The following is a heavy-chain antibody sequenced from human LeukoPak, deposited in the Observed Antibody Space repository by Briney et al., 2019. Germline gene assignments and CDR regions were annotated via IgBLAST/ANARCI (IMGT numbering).Heavy chain of an antibody. CDR1: GGSISSYY. J-gene: IGHJ4*02. V-gene: IGHV4-59*01. CDR3: ARDSRDSSGWYEQYFDY. CDR2: IYYSGST. D-gene: IGHD6-19*01. Sequence: SETLSLTCTVSGGSISSYYWSWIRQPPGKGLEWIGYIYYSGSTNYNPSLKSRVIILVDTSKNQFSLKLSSVTAADTAVYYCARDSRDSSGWYEQYFDYWGQGTLVTVSS.